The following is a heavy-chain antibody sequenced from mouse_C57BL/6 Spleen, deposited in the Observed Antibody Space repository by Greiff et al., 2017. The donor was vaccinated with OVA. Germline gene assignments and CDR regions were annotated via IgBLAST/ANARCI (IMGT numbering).Heavy chain of an antibody. Sequence: VQLQQSGTVLARPGASVKMSCKTSGYTFTSYWMHWVKQRPGQGLEWIGAIYPGNSDTSYNQKFKGKATLTAVTYASTAYMELSSLTNEDSAVYYCTRGGDTTVVAPLDYWGQGTTLTVSS. CDR1: GYTFTSYW. J-gene: IGHJ2*01. V-gene: IGHV1-5*01. D-gene: IGHD1-1*01. CDR2: IYPGNSDT. CDR3: TRGGDTTVVAPLDY.